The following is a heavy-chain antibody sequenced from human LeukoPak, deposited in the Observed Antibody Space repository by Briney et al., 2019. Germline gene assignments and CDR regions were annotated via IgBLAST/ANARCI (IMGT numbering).Heavy chain of an antibody. J-gene: IGHJ4*02. Sequence: SVKVSCKASGGTFSSYAISWVRQAPGQGLEWMGRIIPILGIANYAQKFQGRVTITADKSTSTAYMELSSLRSEDTAVYYCARDYYDSSGLYYFDYWGQGTLVTVSS. D-gene: IGHD3-22*01. CDR2: IIPILGIA. CDR1: GGTFSSYA. V-gene: IGHV1-69*04. CDR3: ARDYYDSSGLYYFDY.